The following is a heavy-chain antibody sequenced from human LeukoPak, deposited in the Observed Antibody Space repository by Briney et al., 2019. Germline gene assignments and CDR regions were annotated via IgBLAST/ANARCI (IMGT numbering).Heavy chain of an antibody. V-gene: IGHV3-13*01. CDR3: VNTFGWGTYLAD. CDR1: GFTFSNYD. J-gene: IGHJ4*02. CDR2: IGSAGDT. Sequence: PGGSLRLSCAASGFTFSNYDMHWVRQATGKGLEWVSGIGSAGDTYYLGSVKGRFTVSRENAKNSFYLQMNSLRAEDTAVYYCVNTFGWGTYLADWGQGPPVTVSS. D-gene: IGHD3-10*01.